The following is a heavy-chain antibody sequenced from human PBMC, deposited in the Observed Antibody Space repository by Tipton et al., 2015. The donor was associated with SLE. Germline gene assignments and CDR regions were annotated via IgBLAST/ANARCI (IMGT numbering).Heavy chain of an antibody. CDR2: ISSFSSDI. D-gene: IGHD1-26*01. CDR3: ARGSPTRWELPQAYFDY. Sequence: GSLRLSCAASGFTFSSYSMSWVRQAPGKGLEWISYISSFSSDIYYGDSLQGRFTISRDNAKNSLYLQMKRLRADDTAVYYCARGSPTRWELPQAYFDYWGQGILVTVSS. CDR1: GFTFSSYS. J-gene: IGHJ4*02. V-gene: IGHV3-21*05.